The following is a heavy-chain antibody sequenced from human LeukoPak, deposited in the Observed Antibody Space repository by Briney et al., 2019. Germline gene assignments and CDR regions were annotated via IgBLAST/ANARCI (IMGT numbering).Heavy chain of an antibody. CDR2: IYTSGST. J-gene: IGHJ4*02. CDR1: GGSISSGSYY. CDR3: ARATAVAGSFDY. Sequence: NSSQTLSLTCTVSGGSISSGSYYWSWIRRPAGKGLEWIGRIYTSGSTNYNPSLKSRVTISVDTSKNQFSLKLSSVTAADTAVYYCARATAVAGSFDYWGQGTLVTVSS. D-gene: IGHD6-19*01. V-gene: IGHV4-61*02.